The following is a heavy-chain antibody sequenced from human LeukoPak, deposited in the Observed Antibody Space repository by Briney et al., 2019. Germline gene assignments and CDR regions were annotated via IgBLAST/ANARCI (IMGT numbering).Heavy chain of an antibody. CDR3: AKDTSIRPQPDAFDI. Sequence: GGSPRLSCAASGFTFSSYGMHWVRQAPGKGLEWVAFIRYDGSNKYYADSVKSRFTISRDNSKNTLYLQMNSLRAEDTAVYYCAKDTSIRPQPDAFDIWGRGTMVTVSS. CDR1: GFTFSSYG. D-gene: IGHD2-2*02. V-gene: IGHV3-30*02. J-gene: IGHJ3*02. CDR2: IRYDGSNK.